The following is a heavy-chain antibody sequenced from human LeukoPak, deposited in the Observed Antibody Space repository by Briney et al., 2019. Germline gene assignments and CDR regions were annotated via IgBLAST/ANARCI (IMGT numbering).Heavy chain of an antibody. Sequence: PVEGSRKAFGGTLHTYGITRGGPGPGPGVGWVGGVIPLVGTTTYAQKFQGRVSITTDESTRTAYLELNTLRSEDTAEYYCGRGDAAEYSGNYYYHHMDVWGKGTTVAVSS. CDR2: VIPLVGTT. J-gene: IGHJ6*03. CDR1: GGTLHTYG. D-gene: IGHD4-23*01. V-gene: IGHV1-69*05. CDR3: GRGDAAEYSGNYYYHHMDV.